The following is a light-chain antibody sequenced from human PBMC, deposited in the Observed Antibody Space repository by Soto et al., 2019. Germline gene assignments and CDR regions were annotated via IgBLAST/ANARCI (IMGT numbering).Light chain of an antibody. CDR1: QSLSNW. CDR3: QQYKTFWT. CDR2: KTS. J-gene: IGKJ1*01. V-gene: IGKV1-5*03. Sequence: DIQMTQSPSTLSASVGDRVTITCRASQSLSNWLAWYQQKPGKAPKLLIYKTSSLESGVPSRFSGSGSGTAFTLTISSLQPDDFATYYCQQYKTFWTFGQGTKVEIK.